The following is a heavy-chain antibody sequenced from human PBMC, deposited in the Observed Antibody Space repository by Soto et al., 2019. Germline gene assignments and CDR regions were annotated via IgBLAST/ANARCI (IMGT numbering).Heavy chain of an antibody. CDR1: GGSISSGDYY. J-gene: IGHJ6*02. CDR2: IYYSGST. Sequence: SETLSLTCTVSGGSISSGDYYWSWIRQPPGKGLEWIGYIYYSGSTYYSPSLKSRVTISVDTSKNQFSLKLSSVTAADTAVYYCARGDAYYYGMDVWGQGTTVTVSS. CDR3: ARGDAYYYGMDV. V-gene: IGHV4-30-4*01.